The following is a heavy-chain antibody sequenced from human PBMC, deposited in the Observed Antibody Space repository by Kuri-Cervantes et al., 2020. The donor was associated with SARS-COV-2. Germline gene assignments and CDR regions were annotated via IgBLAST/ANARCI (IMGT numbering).Heavy chain of an antibody. V-gene: IGHV4-39*01. CDR2: IYYDGRA. Sequence: SETLSLTCTVSGGSIRTYNYYWGWIRQPPGKGLEWIGNIYYDGRAYCNPSLESRVTIFVDTSKVYLNMNSVTAADTAVYFCASYERGIGWTDYWGQGTLVTVSS. D-gene: IGHD6-19*01. J-gene: IGHJ4*02. CDR1: GGSIRTYNYY. CDR3: ASYERGIGWTDY.